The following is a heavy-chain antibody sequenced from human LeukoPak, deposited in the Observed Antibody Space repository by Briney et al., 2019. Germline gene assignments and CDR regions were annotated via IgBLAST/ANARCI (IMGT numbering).Heavy chain of an antibody. CDR1: GFAFSSYG. CDR2: ISYDGSNK. Sequence: GRSLRLSCAASGFAFSSYGMHWVRQAPGKGLEWVAVISYDGSNKYYADSVKGRFTISRDNSKSTLYLQMNSLRAEDTAVYYCAKDLSAGRFGELALSFGMDVWGKGTTVTVSS. CDR3: AKDLSAGRFGELALSFGMDV. D-gene: IGHD3-10*01. J-gene: IGHJ6*04. V-gene: IGHV3-30*18.